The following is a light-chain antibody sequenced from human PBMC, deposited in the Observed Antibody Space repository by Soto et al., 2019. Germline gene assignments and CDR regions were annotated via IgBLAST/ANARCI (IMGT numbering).Light chain of an antibody. CDR1: SSDVGGYNY. V-gene: IGLV2-11*01. CDR2: DVT. CDR3: CSYAGSYTLGA. Sequence: QSVLTQPRSVSGSPGQSVTISCTGTSSDVGGYNYVSWYQQHPGKAPKLMIYDVTERPSGVPDRFSGSKSGNTASLTISGLRAEDEADYYCCSYAGSYTLGAFGVGTPLPVL. J-gene: IGLJ2*01.